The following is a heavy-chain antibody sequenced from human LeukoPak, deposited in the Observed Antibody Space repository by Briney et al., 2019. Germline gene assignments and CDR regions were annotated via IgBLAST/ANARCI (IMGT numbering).Heavy chain of an antibody. CDR3: ARQNHRLELPFDY. Sequence: GGSLQISCQGSGYIFTSYWIGWVRQLPGKGREWMGIIYPGDSDTRYSPSFQGQVTISADKSISTAYLQWSSLKASDTAMYYCARQNHRLELPFDYWGQGTLVTVSS. J-gene: IGHJ4*02. V-gene: IGHV5-51*01. CDR1: GYIFTSYW. CDR2: IYPGDSDT. D-gene: IGHD1-7*01.